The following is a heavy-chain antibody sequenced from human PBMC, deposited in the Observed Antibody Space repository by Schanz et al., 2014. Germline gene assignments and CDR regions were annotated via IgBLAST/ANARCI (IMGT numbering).Heavy chain of an antibody. V-gene: IGHV1-8*01. CDR2: MNSKTGNT. D-gene: IGHD3-3*01. Sequence: QVQLVQSGAEVKKPGASVKVSCKASGYTFTSYDINWVRQATGQGLEWMGWMNSKTGNTGYAQRFQGRVSMTWDTSTSTAYLDLSRLRSEDTGVYYCARALKGKVAIFGVIAAQNYYYMDVWGKGTTVTVSS. CDR1: GYTFTSYD. CDR3: ARALKGKVAIFGVIAAQNYYYMDV. J-gene: IGHJ6*03.